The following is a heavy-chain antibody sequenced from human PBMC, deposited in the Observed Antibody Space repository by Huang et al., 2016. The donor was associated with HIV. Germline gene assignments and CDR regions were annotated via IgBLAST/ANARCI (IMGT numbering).Heavy chain of an antibody. V-gene: IGHV4-34*01. J-gene: IGHJ2*01. Sequence: QVQLQQWGAGLLKPSETLSLTCAVYGGSVSGHYWSWIRQPPGKGLEWIAEINDNGDTNYNPSLKSRVTISVHTSRNQFSLKLNSGTAADAAVYYCARASWYEPRSWYFGLWGRGTLVTVSS. CDR2: INDNGDT. CDR1: GGSVSGHY. CDR3: ARASWYEPRSWYFGL. D-gene: IGHD6-13*01.